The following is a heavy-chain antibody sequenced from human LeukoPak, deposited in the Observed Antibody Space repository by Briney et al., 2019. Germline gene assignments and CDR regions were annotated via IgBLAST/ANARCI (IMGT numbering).Heavy chain of an antibody. J-gene: IGHJ5*02. CDR1: GYTFTSYG. V-gene: IGHV1-46*01. CDR2: INPSGGST. Sequence: ASVKVSCKASGYTFTSYGISWVRQAPGQGLEWMGIINPSGGSTSYAQKFQGRVTMTRDTSTSTVYMELSSLRSEDTAVYYCARGHCSSTSCYGGWFDPWGQGTRVTVSS. D-gene: IGHD2-2*01. CDR3: ARGHCSSTSCYGGWFDP.